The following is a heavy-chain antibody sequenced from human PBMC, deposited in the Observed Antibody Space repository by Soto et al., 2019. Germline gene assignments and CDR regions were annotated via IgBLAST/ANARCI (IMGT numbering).Heavy chain of an antibody. D-gene: IGHD2-15*01. Sequence: EVQLVESGGGLVQPGRSLRLSCAASGFTFDDYAMHWVRQAPGKGLEWVSGISWNSGSIGYADSVKGRFTISRDNAKNSLYLQMNSLRAEDTALYYCAKDRYGGNPFYWYFDLWGRGTLVTVSS. CDR2: ISWNSGSI. J-gene: IGHJ2*01. CDR3: AKDRYGGNPFYWYFDL. V-gene: IGHV3-9*01. CDR1: GFTFDDYA.